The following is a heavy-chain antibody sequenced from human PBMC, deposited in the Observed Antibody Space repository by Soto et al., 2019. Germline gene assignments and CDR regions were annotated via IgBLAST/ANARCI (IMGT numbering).Heavy chain of an antibody. Sequence: QVQLLESGPGLVKPSQTLSLTCSVSGGSINRAGYYWTWLCQLPGKGLEWLGYIYYSGTTYSNPSLKSRITISMGTSENQFSLKVSSVTAADTAVYYCARGIFLATAAAYFDYWGQGTLVTVSS. D-gene: IGHD6-13*01. CDR1: GGSINRAGYY. CDR2: IYYSGTT. V-gene: IGHV4-31*03. J-gene: IGHJ4*02. CDR3: ARGIFLATAAAYFDY.